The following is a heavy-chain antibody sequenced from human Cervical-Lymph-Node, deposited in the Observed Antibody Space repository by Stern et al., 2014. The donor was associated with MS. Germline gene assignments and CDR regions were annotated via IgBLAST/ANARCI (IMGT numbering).Heavy chain of an antibody. D-gene: IGHD3-22*01. V-gene: IGHV1-69*01. CDR2: IILIFGTA. Sequence: QVQLVQSGAEVKKPGSSVKVSCKASGGTFSNYAISWVRQAPGQGLEWMGGIILIFGTADYAQKFQGRVTITADESTSTAYMDWSSLRSEDTAVYYCAGGGGGRISMTTAVLYGMHVWGQGTTVTVSS. CDR1: GGTFSNYA. J-gene: IGHJ6*02. CDR3: AGGGGGRISMTTAVLYGMHV.